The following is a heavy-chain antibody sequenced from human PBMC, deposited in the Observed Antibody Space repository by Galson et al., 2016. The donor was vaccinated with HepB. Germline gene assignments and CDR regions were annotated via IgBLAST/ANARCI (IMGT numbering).Heavy chain of an antibody. CDR3: VREILGVVY. D-gene: IGHD3-3*01. J-gene: IGHJ1*01. CDR1: GYTFSSYF. CDR2: MNPNGNKI. V-gene: IGHV1-46*01. Sequence: SVKVSCKASGYTFSSYFMHWVRQAPGQGLEWMGVMNPNGNKISYAQKFESRVTMTRDTSTSTVYMELNSLRSEDTAVYYCVREILGVVYWGQGSQVTVSS.